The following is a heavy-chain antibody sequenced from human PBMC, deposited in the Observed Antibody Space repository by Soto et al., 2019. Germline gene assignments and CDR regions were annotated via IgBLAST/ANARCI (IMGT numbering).Heavy chain of an antibody. J-gene: IGHJ4*02. Sequence: GGSLRLSCAASAFSFSDYYMSWIRQAPGKGLEWLSYISSSGSTIYYADSVKGRFTISRDNAKNSLYLQMNSLRADDTALYYCVRGPDGSNRFDYWGQGTLVTVSS. CDR2: ISSSGSTI. V-gene: IGHV3-11*01. D-gene: IGHD3-10*01. CDR3: VRGPDGSNRFDY. CDR1: AFSFSDYY.